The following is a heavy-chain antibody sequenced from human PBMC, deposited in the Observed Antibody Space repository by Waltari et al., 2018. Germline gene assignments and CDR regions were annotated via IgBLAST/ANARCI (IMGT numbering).Heavy chain of an antibody. Sequence: QVQLVQSGAEVKKPGSSVKVSCKASGGTFSSYAISWVRQAPGQGLEWMGWMNPNSGNTGYAQKFQGRVTITADESTSTAYMELSSLRSEDTAVYYCARAGIAVDIRFDYWGQGTLVTVSS. V-gene: IGHV1-69*01. CDR1: GGTFSSYA. D-gene: IGHD6-19*01. CDR2: MNPNSGNT. CDR3: ARAGIAVDIRFDY. J-gene: IGHJ4*02.